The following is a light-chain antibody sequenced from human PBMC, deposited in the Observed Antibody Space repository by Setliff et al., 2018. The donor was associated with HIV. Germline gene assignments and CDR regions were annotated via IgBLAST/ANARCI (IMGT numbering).Light chain of an antibody. J-gene: IGLJ1*01. CDR1: SSDVGGYNF. V-gene: IGLV2-14*01. CDR3: SSYISSSTL. Sequence: VLTQPASVSGSPGQSITISCTGTSSDVGGYNFVSWYQQHPGKAPKLIIYEVRNRPSGVSNRFSGSKSGNTASLTISGLQAEDEADYYCSSYISSSTLFGTGTKV. CDR2: EVR.